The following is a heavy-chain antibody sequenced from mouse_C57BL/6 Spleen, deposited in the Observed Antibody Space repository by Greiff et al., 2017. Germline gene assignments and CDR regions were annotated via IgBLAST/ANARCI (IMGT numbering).Heavy chain of an antibody. V-gene: IGHV1-52*01. CDR1: GYTFTSYW. CDR2: IDPSDSET. J-gene: IGHJ2*01. D-gene: IGHD2-1*01. Sequence: QVQLQQPGAELVRPGSSVKLSCKASGYTFTSYWMHWVKQRPIQGLEWIGNIDPSDSETHYNQKFKDKATLTVDKSSSTAYMQLSSLTSEDSAVYYCASEGEYGNFDYWGQGTTLTVSS. CDR3: ASEGEYGNFDY.